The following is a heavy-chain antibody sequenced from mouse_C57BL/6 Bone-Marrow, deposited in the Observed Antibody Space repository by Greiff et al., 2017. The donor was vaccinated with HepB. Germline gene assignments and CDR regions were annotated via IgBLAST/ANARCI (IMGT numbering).Heavy chain of an antibody. CDR3: SRLCSLYFGNPAWFAY. CDR2: IDPSDSET. V-gene: IGHV1-52*01. J-gene: IGHJ3*01. CDR1: GYTFTSYW. Sequence: VQLQQPGAELVRPGSSVKLSCKASGYTFTSYWMHWVKQRPIQGLEWIGNIDPSDSETHYNQKFKDKATLTVDKSSSTAYMQHSSLTSEDSAVYYCSRLCSLYFGNPAWFAYWGQWTLVTVSA. D-gene: IGHD2-1*01.